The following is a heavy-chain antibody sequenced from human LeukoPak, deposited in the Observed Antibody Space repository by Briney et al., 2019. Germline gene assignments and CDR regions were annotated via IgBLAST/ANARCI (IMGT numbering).Heavy chain of an antibody. Sequence: PGGSLRLSCAASGFTVSTNYMTWVRQAPGKGLEWVSVIYSRGRTYYADSVKGRFTISRDSSKNMLYLQMNSLRAEDTAVYYCARTSSSWPRYAFDLWGQGTMVTVYS. J-gene: IGHJ3*01. CDR1: GFTVSTNY. V-gene: IGHV3-53*01. D-gene: IGHD6-13*01. CDR2: IYSRGRT. CDR3: ARTSSSWPRYAFDL.